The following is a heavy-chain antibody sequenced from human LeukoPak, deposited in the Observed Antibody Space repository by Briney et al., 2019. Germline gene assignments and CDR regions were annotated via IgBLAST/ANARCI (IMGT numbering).Heavy chain of an antibody. CDR1: GFTFSSYV. D-gene: IGHD3-22*01. J-gene: IGHJ4*02. CDR3: AKVPSYYYDSSGYYPFDY. V-gene: IGHV3-23*01. Sequence: GGSLRLSCAASGFTFSSYVMSWVRQAPGKGLEWVPAISGSGGSTYYADSVKGRFTISRDNSKNTLYLQMNSLRAEDTAVYYCAKVPSYYYDSSGYYPFDYWGQGTLVTVSS. CDR2: ISGSGGST.